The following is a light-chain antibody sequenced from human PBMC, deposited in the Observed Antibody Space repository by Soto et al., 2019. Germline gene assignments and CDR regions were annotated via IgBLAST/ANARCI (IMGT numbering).Light chain of an antibody. V-gene: IGLV2-14*01. CDR1: SSDVGGYNY. CDR3: SSYTSSSTLYV. CDR2: DVS. Sequence: QSALTQPASVSGSPGQSITTSCTGTSSDVGGYNYVSWYQQHPGKAPKLMIYDVSNRPSGVSNRFSGSKSDNTASLTISGLQAEDEADYYCSSYTSSSTLYVFGTGTKVTVL. J-gene: IGLJ1*01.